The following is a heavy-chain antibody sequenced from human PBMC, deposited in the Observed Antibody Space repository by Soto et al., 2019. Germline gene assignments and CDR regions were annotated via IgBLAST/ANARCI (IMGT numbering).Heavy chain of an antibody. V-gene: IGHV4-39*01. CDR2: IYYSGST. J-gene: IGHJ4*02. D-gene: IGHD3-3*01. CDR1: GGSISSSSYY. CDR3: ARLGNTIFGVVISPPDY. Sequence: LSLTCTVSGGSISSSSYYWGWIRQPPGKGLEWIGSIYYSGSTYYNPSLKSRVTISVDTSKNQFSLKLSSVTAADMAVYYCARLGNTIFGVVISPPDYWGQGTLVTVSS.